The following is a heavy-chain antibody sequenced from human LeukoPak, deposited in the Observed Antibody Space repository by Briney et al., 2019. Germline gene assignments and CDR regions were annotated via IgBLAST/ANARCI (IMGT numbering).Heavy chain of an antibody. V-gene: IGHV1-8*01. CDR3: ARLYPYYYDSSGYYYD. J-gene: IGHJ4*02. CDR1: GYTFTSYD. Sequence: ASVKVSCKASGYTFTSYDINWVRQATGQGLKWMGWMNPNSGNTGYAQKFQGRVTMTRNTSISTAYMELSSLRSEDTAVYYCARLYPYYYDSSGYYYDWGQGTLVTVSS. D-gene: IGHD3-22*01. CDR2: MNPNSGNT.